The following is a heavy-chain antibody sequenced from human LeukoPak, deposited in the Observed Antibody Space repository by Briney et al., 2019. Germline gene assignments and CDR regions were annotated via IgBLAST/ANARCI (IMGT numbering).Heavy chain of an antibody. J-gene: IGHJ4*02. CDR3: ARGPAVVPAPYAFDY. Sequence: ASVKVSCKASGYTFTSYGISWVRQAPGQGLERMGWISAYNGNTNYAQKLQGRVTMTTDTSTSTAYMELRSLRSDDTAVYYCARGPAVVPAPYAFDYWGQRTLVTVSS. D-gene: IGHD2-2*01. CDR1: GYTFTSYG. CDR2: ISAYNGNT. V-gene: IGHV1-18*01.